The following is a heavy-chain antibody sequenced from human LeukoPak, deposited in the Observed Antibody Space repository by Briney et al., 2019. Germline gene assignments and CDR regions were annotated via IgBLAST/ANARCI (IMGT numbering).Heavy chain of an antibody. CDR2: IYYSGST. D-gene: IGHD4-17*01. V-gene: IGHV4-31*03. J-gene: IGHJ6*02. CDR1: GGSISSGGYY. CDR3: ARDDGGDYGSGGMDV. Sequence: SQTLSLTCTVSGGSISSGGYYWSWIRQHPGKGLEWIGYIYYSGSTYYNPSLKSRVTISVDTSKNQFSLKLSSVTAADTAVYYCARDDGGDYGSGGMDVWGQGTTVTVSS.